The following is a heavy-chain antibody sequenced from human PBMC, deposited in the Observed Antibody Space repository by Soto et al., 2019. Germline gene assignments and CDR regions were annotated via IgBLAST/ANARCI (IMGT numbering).Heavy chain of an antibody. Sequence: SETLSLTCTVSGVSISSYYWSWIRQPPGKGLEWIGYIYYSGSTNYNPSLKSRVTISVDTSKNQFSPKLNSMTAADTAVYYCARHNYGSGSTYFDYWGLVTLVSVS. D-gene: IGHD3-10*01. J-gene: IGHJ4*02. CDR1: GVSISSYY. CDR2: IYYSGST. CDR3: ARHNYGSGSTYFDY. V-gene: IGHV4-59*08.